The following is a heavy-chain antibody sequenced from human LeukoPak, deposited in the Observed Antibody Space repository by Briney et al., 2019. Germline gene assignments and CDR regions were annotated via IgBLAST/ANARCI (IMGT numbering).Heavy chain of an antibody. J-gene: IGHJ3*02. CDR2: IYSGGST. Sequence: GGSLRLSCAASGFTVSSNYMSWVRQAPGKGLEWVSIIYSGGSTFYADSVKGRFTISRDNSKNTLYLQMNSLRAEDTAVYYCARGGSYLSAFDIWSQGTMVTVSS. D-gene: IGHD1-26*01. CDR1: GFTVSSNY. V-gene: IGHV3-53*01. CDR3: ARGGSYLSAFDI.